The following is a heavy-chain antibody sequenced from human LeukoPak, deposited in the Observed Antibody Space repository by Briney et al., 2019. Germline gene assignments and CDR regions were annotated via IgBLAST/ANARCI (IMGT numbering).Heavy chain of an antibody. CDR2: ISSSGGPT. CDR1: GFTFSSYA. D-gene: IGHD5-18*01. CDR3: AREFRDTAMFLDY. Sequence: PGGSLRLSCAASGFTFSSYAMSWVRQAPGKGLEWISCISSSGGPTYYADSVKGRFTISRDNAKNSLYLQMNSLRAEDTAVYYCAREFRDTAMFLDYWGQGTLVTVSS. V-gene: IGHV3-48*03. J-gene: IGHJ4*02.